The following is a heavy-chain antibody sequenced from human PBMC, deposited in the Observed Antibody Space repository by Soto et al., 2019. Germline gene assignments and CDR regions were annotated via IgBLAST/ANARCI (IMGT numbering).Heavy chain of an antibody. Sequence: GGSLRLSCAESGFTFSSYGMHWVRQAPGKGLGWVAVIWYDGSNKYYADSVKGRFTISRDNSKNTLYLQMNSLRAEDTAVYYCARAGLDDSSGYYYYYYYGMDVWGQGTTVTVSS. V-gene: IGHV3-33*01. CDR1: GFTFSSYG. CDR2: IWYDGSNK. CDR3: ARAGLDDSSGYYYYYYYGMDV. D-gene: IGHD3-22*01. J-gene: IGHJ6*02.